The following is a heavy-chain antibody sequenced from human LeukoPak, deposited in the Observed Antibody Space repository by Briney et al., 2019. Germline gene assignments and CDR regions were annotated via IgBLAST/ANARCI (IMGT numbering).Heavy chain of an antibody. J-gene: IGHJ4*02. Sequence: SETLSLTCTVSGGSISSSSYYWGWIRQPPGKGLEWIGSIYYSGSTYYNPSLKSRVTISVDTSKNQFSLKLSFVTAADTAVYYCARRDYGYFFDYWGQGTLVTVSS. D-gene: IGHD5-18*01. V-gene: IGHV4-39*01. CDR1: GGSISSSSYY. CDR2: IYYSGST. CDR3: ARRDYGYFFDY.